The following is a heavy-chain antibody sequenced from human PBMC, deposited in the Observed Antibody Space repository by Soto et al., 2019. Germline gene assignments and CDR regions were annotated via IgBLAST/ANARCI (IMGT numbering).Heavy chain of an antibody. D-gene: IGHD4-17*01. Sequence: GGSVRLSCAASGFTFSSYAMSWVRQAPGKGLEWVSAISGSGGSTYYADSVKGRFTISRDNSKNTLYLQMNSLRAEDTAVYYCAKDPELATVTVTIYYFDYWGQGTLVTVSS. V-gene: IGHV3-23*01. CDR1: GFTFSSYA. J-gene: IGHJ4*02. CDR3: AKDPELATVTVTIYYFDY. CDR2: ISGSGGST.